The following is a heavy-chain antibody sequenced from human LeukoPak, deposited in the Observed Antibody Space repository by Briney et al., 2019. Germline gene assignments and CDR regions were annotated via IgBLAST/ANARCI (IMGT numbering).Heavy chain of an antibody. Sequence: ASVKVSCKASGYTFTSYYMHWVRQAPGQGLEWMGTINPSGGSTSYAQKFQGRVTMTRDTSTSTVYMELSSLRSEDTAVYYCARDLRELPRADAFDIWGQGTMVTVSS. J-gene: IGHJ3*02. D-gene: IGHD1-26*01. CDR3: ARDLRELPRADAFDI. V-gene: IGHV1-46*03. CDR1: GYTFTSYY. CDR2: INPSGGST.